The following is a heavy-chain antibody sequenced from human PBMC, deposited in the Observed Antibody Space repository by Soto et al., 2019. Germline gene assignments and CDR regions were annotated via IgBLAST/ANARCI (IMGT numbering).Heavy chain of an antibody. CDR3: ARSGWYGGFVY. V-gene: IGHV3-23*01. D-gene: IGHD6-19*01. CDR2: ISGSGGST. CDR1: GFTFSSYA. Sequence: GGSLRLSCAASGFTFSSYAMSWVRQAPGKGLEWVSAISGSGGSTYYADSVKGRFTISRDNSKNTLYLQMNSLRAEDTAVYYCARSGWYGGFVYRGQGTLVTVSS. J-gene: IGHJ4*02.